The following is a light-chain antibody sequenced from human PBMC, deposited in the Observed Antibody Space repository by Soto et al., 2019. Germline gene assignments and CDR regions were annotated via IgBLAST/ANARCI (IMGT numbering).Light chain of an antibody. CDR1: QRISSN. J-gene: IGKJ2*01. Sequence: EIVMTQSPATLSVSPGERATLYCKASQRISSNLAWYQQKPGQPPRLLIYGASTRASGIPARFSSSGSGTEFTLTISGLQSEDVALYYCQQYNIWPPYTFGQGTKLEIK. CDR3: QQYNIWPPYT. V-gene: IGKV3-15*01. CDR2: GAS.